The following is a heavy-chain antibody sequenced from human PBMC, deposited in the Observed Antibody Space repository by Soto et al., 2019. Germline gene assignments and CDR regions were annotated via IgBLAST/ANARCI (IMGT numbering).Heavy chain of an antibody. J-gene: IGHJ6*02. Sequence: ASVKVSCKVSGYTLTELSMHWVRQAPGKGLEWMGGFDPEDGETIYAQKFQGRVTMTEDTSTDTAYLELSSLRSEDTAVYYCSTDHPGYYYGMDAWGQGTTVNVSS. CDR3: STDHPGYYYGMDA. CDR2: FDPEDGET. V-gene: IGHV1-24*01. CDR1: GYTLTELS.